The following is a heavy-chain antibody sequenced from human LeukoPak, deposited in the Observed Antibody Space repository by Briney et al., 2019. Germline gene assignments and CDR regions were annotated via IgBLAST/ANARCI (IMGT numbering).Heavy chain of an antibody. J-gene: IGHJ4*02. CDR1: GGSISSGGYS. Sequence: SETLSLTCAVSGGSISSGGYSWSWIRQPPGRGREWIGYIYHSGSTYYNPSLKSRVTISVDRSKNQFSLKLSSVTAADTAAYYCARARNDYGGNVGFDYWGQGTLVTVSS. V-gene: IGHV4-30-2*01. CDR2: IYHSGST. D-gene: IGHD4-23*01. CDR3: ARARNDYGGNVGFDY.